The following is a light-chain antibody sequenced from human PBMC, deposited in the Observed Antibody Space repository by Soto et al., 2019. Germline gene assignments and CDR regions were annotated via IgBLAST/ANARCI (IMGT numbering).Light chain of an antibody. CDR1: QRVSSH. Sequence: ETVMTHSPVTLSVSPGDTATLSCRASQRVSSHLAWYQQKPGQAPRLLIYAASTRATGIPVRFSGSESETEFTLTIRSLEPEDFAVYYCQQRSNWPPITFGQGTRLEIK. CDR3: QQRSNWPPIT. V-gene: IGKV3-15*01. CDR2: AAS. J-gene: IGKJ5*01.